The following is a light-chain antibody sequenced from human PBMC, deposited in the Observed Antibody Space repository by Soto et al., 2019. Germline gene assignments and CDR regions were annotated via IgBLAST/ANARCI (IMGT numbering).Light chain of an antibody. Sequence: QAVVTRPPSASGTPGQRVTISCSGSSSNIGRHGVNWYQHLPGAAPKLLIYSNNQRPSGVPDRFSGSTSGTSVSLTISGLQSEDEADYYCATWDDSLNGVVFGGGTKLTVL. CDR1: SSNIGRHG. CDR2: SNN. J-gene: IGLJ2*01. V-gene: IGLV1-44*01. CDR3: ATWDDSLNGVV.